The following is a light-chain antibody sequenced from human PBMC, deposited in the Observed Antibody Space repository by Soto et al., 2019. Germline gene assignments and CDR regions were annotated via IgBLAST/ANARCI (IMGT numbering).Light chain of an antibody. CDR1: ERINNY. V-gene: IGKV1-39*01. J-gene: IGKJ5*01. Sequence: IQITQSPSSLSASVGDRVTSTCRASERINNYLNWYQQKPGRAPKLLFYSASSLQSGIPSRFSGSGSGTDFTDFTLTISSLQPEDFATYYCQKTYMTPITFGQGTRLEIK. CDR3: QKTYMTPIT. CDR2: SAS.